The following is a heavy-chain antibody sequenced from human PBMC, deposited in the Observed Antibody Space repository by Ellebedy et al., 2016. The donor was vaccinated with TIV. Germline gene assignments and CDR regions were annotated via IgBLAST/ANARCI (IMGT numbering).Heavy chain of an antibody. D-gene: IGHD3-3*01. CDR2: IYYSGST. Sequence: SETLSLXXAVYGGSFSGYYWSWIRQPPGKGLEWIGSIYYSGSTYYNPSLKSRVTISVDTSKNQFSLKLSSVTAADTAVYYCARRGPYYDFWSGYYGYYYYMDVWGKGTTVTVSS. J-gene: IGHJ6*03. CDR3: ARRGPYYDFWSGYYGYYYYMDV. CDR1: GGSFSGYY. V-gene: IGHV4-34*01.